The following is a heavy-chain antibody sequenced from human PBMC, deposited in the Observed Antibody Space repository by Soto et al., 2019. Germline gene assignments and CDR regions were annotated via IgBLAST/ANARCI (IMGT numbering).Heavy chain of an antibody. J-gene: IGHJ6*02. Sequence: PWRTLSLTCAVSGGAFSEAFSTGIRPSTGKGLEWLGEITHGGGTKYNPSLKSRVVISADTSKNQFSLKLTSVTAADAATYFCATVGLPDSYHNCLDVGGQGTTVT. CDR3: ATVGLPDSYHNCLDV. D-gene: IGHD2-15*01. CDR1: GGAFSEAF. CDR2: ITHGGGT. V-gene: IGHV4-34*01.